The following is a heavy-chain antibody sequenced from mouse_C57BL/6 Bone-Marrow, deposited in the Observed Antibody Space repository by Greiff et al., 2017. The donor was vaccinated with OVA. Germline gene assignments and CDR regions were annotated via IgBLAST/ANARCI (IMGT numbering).Heavy chain of an antibody. CDR3: ARACDGEYWYFDV. Sequence: QVHVKQSGAELVKPGASVKMSCKASGYTFTSYWITWVKQRPGQGLEWIGDIYPGSGSTNYNEKFKSKATLTVDTSSSTAYMQLSSLTSEDSAVYYGARACDGEYWYFDVWGTGTTVTVSS. CDR1: GYTFTSYW. CDR2: IYPGSGST. J-gene: IGHJ1*03. V-gene: IGHV1-55*01.